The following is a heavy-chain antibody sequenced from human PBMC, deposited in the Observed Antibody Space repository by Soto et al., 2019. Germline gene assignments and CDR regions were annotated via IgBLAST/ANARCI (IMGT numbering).Heavy chain of an antibody. V-gene: IGHV3-15*01. Sequence: PGGSLRLSCAASGFTFSNAWMSWVRQAPGKGLEWVGRIKSKTDGGTTDYAAPVKGRFTISRDDSKNTLYLQMNSLKTEDTAVYYCTTPGYSGYDWVFDYWGQGTLVTVSS. D-gene: IGHD5-12*01. CDR1: GFTFSNAW. J-gene: IGHJ4*02. CDR3: TTPGYSGYDWVFDY. CDR2: IKSKTDGGTT.